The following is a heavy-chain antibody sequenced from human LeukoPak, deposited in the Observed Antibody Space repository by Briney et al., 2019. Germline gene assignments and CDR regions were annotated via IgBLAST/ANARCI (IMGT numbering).Heavy chain of an antibody. D-gene: IGHD4-23*01. CDR3: AHVAVAVAQFDY. V-gene: IGHV2-5*02. CDR1: GVSTTNGIYY. Sequence: TLSLTCTVSGVSTTNGIYYWAWIRQPPGKALEWLTLVYWDDDKLYSPSLRNRLTINKDTSKNQVVLTLTNVDPVDTATYYCAHVAVAVAQFDYWGQGIPVTVSS. J-gene: IGHJ4*02. CDR2: VYWDDDK.